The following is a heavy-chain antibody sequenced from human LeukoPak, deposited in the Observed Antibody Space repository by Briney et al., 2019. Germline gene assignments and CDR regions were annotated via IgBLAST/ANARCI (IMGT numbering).Heavy chain of an antibody. CDR1: GDSTTNNNYW. D-gene: IGHD3-10*01. Sequence: SETLSLTCAVSGDSTTNNNYWWTWVRQPPGMGLEWIGEILGSGTTHYNPSLKSRVIISVDNSRNQFALKLTSVTAADTAVYYCARIYGSGSYLEYWGQGALATVSS. V-gene: IGHV4-4*02. J-gene: IGHJ4*02. CDR3: ARIYGSGSYLEY. CDR2: ILGSGTT.